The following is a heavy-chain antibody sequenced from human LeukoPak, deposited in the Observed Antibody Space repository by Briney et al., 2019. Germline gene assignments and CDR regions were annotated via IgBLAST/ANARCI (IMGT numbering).Heavy chain of an antibody. V-gene: IGHV3-7*01. CDR1: DLSFTTSW. Sequence: GGSLRLSCAASDLSFTTSWMSWVRQAPGKGLEWVANMKPDATEKHYVDSVRGRFTISRDNAQNSLSLEMSILRAEDTAVYYCARGVWSSRNAFDIWGQGTMVTVSS. D-gene: IGHD1-14*01. CDR2: MKPDATEK. J-gene: IGHJ3*02. CDR3: ARGVWSSRNAFDI.